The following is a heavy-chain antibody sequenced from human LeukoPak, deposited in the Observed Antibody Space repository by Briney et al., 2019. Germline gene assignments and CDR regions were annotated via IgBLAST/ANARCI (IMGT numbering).Heavy chain of an antibody. Sequence: GYISHSGTTSYNSSLKSRVTISVDTSKNQLSLKLTSVTAADTAVYYCAGWDDSAWGFGNWGPGTLVTVSS. V-gene: IGHV4-59*08. D-gene: IGHD6-19*01. CDR2: ISHSGTT. CDR3: AGWDDSAWGFGN. J-gene: IGHJ4*02.